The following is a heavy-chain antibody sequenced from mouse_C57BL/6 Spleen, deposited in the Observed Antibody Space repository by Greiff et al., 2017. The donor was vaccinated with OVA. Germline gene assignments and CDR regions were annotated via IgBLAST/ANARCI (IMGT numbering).Heavy chain of an antibody. J-gene: IGHJ2*01. CDR1: GYTFTSYW. Sequence: QVQLQQPGAELVRPGSSVKLSCKASGYTFTSYWMDWVKQRPEQGLEWIGNIYPSDSETHYNQKFKDKATLTVDKSSSTAYMQLSSLTSEDSAVYYCARSDSSFDYWGQGTTLTVSS. CDR2: IYPSDSET. V-gene: IGHV1-61*01. CDR3: ARSDSSFDY.